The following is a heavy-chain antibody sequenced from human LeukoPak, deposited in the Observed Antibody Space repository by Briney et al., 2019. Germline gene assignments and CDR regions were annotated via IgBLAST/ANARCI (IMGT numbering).Heavy chain of an antibody. CDR2: IYYSGST. D-gene: IGHD6-19*01. J-gene: IGHJ3*01. Sequence: SETLSLTCTVSGGSLSSYYWSWIRQPPGKGLEWIGYIYYSGSTNYNPSLKSRVTISVDTSKNQFSLKLSSVTAADTAVYYCARETEKQWQYWGQGTMVTVSS. CDR1: GGSLSSYY. V-gene: IGHV4-59*01. CDR3: ARETEKQWQY.